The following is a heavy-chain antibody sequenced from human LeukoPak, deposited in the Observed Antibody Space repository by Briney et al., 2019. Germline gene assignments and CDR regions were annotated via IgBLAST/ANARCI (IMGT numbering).Heavy chain of an antibody. CDR3: TRDGVPAPEEFDY. V-gene: IGHV1-2*02. D-gene: IGHD2-2*01. CDR1: GFTFNAYY. Sequence: GASVKVSCKASGFTFNAYYVHWVRQAPGQGLEWMGWIVVDSGATNYAPKFQGRVTMNRETPISTAYMELSRLRSDDTALYFCTRDGVPAPEEFDYGGGGTLVTVSS. J-gene: IGHJ4*02. CDR2: IVVDSGAT.